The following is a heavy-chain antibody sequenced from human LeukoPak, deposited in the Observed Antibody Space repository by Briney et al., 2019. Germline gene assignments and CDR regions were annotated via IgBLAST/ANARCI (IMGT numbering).Heavy chain of an antibody. CDR2: INHSGST. V-gene: IGHV4-34*01. J-gene: IGHJ4*02. Sequence: SETPSLTCAVYGGSFSGYYWSWIRQPPGKGLEWIGEINHSGSTNYNPSLKSRVTISVDTSKNQFSLKLSSVTAADTAVYYCARGKHYYGSGSYYNDYWGQGTLVTVSS. CDR1: GGSFSGYY. D-gene: IGHD3-10*01. CDR3: ARGKHYYGSGSYYNDY.